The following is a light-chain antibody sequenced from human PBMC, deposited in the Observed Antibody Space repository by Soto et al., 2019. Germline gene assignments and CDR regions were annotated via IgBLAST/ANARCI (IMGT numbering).Light chain of an antibody. CDR2: DVS. CDR3: SSYTSSSTPGKRV. J-gene: IGLJ2*01. V-gene: IGLV2-14*01. CDR1: SSDVGAYNY. Sequence: QSALTQPASVSGSPGQSITISCTGTSSDVGAYNYVSWYQQYPGKAPKVMIYDVSNRPSGISNRFSGSKSGNSASLTISGLPAEDEADYYCSSYTSSSTPGKRVFGGGTTLTVL.